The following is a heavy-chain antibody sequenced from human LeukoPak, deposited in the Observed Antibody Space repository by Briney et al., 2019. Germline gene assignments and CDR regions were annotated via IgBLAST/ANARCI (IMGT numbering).Heavy chain of an antibody. CDR3: ARLRFLAWSKRFAP. V-gene: IGHV4-59*01. CDR2: IYYSGST. Sequence: NPSETLSLTCTVSGGSISSYYWSWIRQPPGKGLEGRGYIYYSGSTNYNPSLKSRVTISVDTSKNQFSLKLSSVTAADTAVYYCARLRFLAWSKRFAPWGQGTLVTVSS. J-gene: IGHJ5*02. D-gene: IGHD3-3*01. CDR1: GGSISSYY.